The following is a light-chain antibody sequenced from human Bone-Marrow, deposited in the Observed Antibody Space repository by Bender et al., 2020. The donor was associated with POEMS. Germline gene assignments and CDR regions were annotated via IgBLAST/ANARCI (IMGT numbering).Light chain of an antibody. CDR3: ISYTSSSTLV. V-gene: IGLV2-14*03. Sequence: QSALTQPASVSGSTGQSITISCTGTSSDIGGYNYVSWYQQHPGKAPKLMILDVNNRPSGVSNRFSGSKSGNTASLTISGLQAEDEADYFCISYTSSSTLVFGGGTKLTVL. CDR1: SSDIGGYNY. CDR2: DVN. J-gene: IGLJ3*02.